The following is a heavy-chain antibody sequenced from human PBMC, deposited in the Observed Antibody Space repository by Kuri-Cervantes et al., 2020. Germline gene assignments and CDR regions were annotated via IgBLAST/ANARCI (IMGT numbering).Heavy chain of an antibody. D-gene: IGHD4-17*01. CDR2: ISYDGNNK. V-gene: IGHV3-30-3*01. CDR1: GFTFSSYA. Sequence: GGSLRLSCAASGFTFSSYAMHWVRQAPGKGLEWVAVISYDGNNKYYADSVKGRFTISRDNSKNTLYLQMNSLRAEDTAVYYCARNYGDYNYYYYMDVWGKGTTVTVSS. CDR3: ARNYGDYNYYYYMDV. J-gene: IGHJ6*03.